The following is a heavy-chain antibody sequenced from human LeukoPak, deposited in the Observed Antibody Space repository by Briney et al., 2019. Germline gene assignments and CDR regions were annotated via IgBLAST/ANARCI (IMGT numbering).Heavy chain of an antibody. CDR1: GYTFTDYF. J-gene: IGHJ4*02. CDR3: ARDLEEWAATGIDN. Sequence: GASVKVSCKASGYTFTDYFIHGVRQAPGQGLEWMGWINPNSGGTNYAQKFRGRVTMTRDTSISAAYMDLSRLRSDDTAVYYCARDLEEWAATGIDNWGQGTPVTVSS. CDR2: INPNSGGT. V-gene: IGHV1-2*02. D-gene: IGHD6-13*01.